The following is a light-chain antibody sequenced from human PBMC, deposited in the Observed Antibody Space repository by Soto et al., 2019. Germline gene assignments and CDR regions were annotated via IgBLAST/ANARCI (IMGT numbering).Light chain of an antibody. Sequence: DIQMTQSPSTLSGSVGDRVTITCRASQTISSWLAWYQQKPGKAPTLLIYKASTLKSGVPSRFSGSGSGTEFTLTISSLQPDDFATYYCQLYNSYSEAFGQGTKVDLK. CDR2: KAS. J-gene: IGKJ1*01. V-gene: IGKV1-5*03. CDR3: QLYNSYSEA. CDR1: QTISSW.